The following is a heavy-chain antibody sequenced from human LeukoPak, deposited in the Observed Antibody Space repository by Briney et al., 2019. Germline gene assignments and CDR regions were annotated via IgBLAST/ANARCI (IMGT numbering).Heavy chain of an antibody. CDR1: GFTFSSYA. Sequence: PGGSLRLSCAASGFTFSSYAMSWVRQAPGKGLEWVSAISGSGDSTYYADSVKGRFTLSRDNSKNTLYLQMNSLRAEDTAVYYCAKDPTYYYNSDGYTLVYWGQGTLVTVSS. CDR3: AKDPTYYYNSDGYTLVY. CDR2: ISGSGDST. D-gene: IGHD3-22*01. V-gene: IGHV3-23*01. J-gene: IGHJ4*02.